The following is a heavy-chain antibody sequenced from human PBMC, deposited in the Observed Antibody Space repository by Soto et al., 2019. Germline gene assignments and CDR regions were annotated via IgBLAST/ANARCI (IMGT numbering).Heavy chain of an antibody. J-gene: IGHJ5*02. CDR2: ISSDGNNK. Sequence: QVQLVESGGGAVQPGRSLRLSCAASGFTFDSHGMHWVRQAPGKGLEWVAVISSDGNNKYYADSVKGRFTISRDNFNNILYLQMSSLRAEATAVYYSAKDLLPNTVTTCGSWGQGTLVTVSS. V-gene: IGHV3-30*18. D-gene: IGHD4-17*01. CDR1: GFTFDSHG. CDR3: AKDLLPNTVTTCGS.